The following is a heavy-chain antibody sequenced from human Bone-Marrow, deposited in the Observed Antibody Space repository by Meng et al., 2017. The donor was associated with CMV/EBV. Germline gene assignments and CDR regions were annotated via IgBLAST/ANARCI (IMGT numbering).Heavy chain of an antibody. V-gene: IGHV1-46*01. D-gene: IGHD6-6*01. CDR3: ARSFSAFGAARITGYFDY. J-gene: IGHJ4*02. CDR1: GYTFTSYY. CDR2: INPSGGST. Sequence: ASVKVSCKASGYTFTSYYMHWVRQAPGQGLEWMGIINPSGGSTSYAQKFQGRVTMTRDTSTSTVYMELSSLRSEDTAAYYCARSFSAFGAARITGYFDYWGQGTLVTVSS.